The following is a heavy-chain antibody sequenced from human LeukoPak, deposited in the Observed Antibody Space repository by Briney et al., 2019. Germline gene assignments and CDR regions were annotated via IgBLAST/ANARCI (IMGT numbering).Heavy chain of an antibody. J-gene: IGHJ4*02. CDR1: GYTFTGYY. V-gene: IGHV1-2*02. Sequence: ASVKVSCKASGYTFTGYYMHWVRQAPGHGLEWMGWINPNSGGTNYAQKFQGRVTMTRDTSISTAYMELSRLRSDDTAVYYCARDPTTGTKVFDYWGQGTLVTVSS. D-gene: IGHD1-1*01. CDR2: INPNSGGT. CDR3: ARDPTTGTKVFDY.